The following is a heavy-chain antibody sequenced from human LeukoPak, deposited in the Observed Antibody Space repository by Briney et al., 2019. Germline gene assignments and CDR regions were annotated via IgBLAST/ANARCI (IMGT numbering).Heavy chain of an antibody. CDR1: GFTFSSYS. CDR2: ISSSSSYI. J-gene: IGHJ3*01. Sequence: GGSLRLSCAASGFTFSSYSMNWVRQAPGKGLEWVSSISSSSSYIYYADSVKGRFTISRDNSKNTLYLQMNSLRAEDTAVYYCAKDQYCTSTSCYVGYWGQGTMVTVSS. D-gene: IGHD2-2*01. V-gene: IGHV3-21*04. CDR3: AKDQYCTSTSCYVGY.